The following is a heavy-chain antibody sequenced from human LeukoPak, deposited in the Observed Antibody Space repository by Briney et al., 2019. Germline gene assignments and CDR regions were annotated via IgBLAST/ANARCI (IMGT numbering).Heavy chain of an antibody. CDR1: GGSISSGSYY. Sequence: PSETLSLTCTVSGGSISSGSYYWSWLRQPAGKGLEWIGRIYTSGSTNYNPSLKSRVTISVDTSKNQFSLKLSSVTAADTAVYYCARVELHNYGVNYYYYMDVWGKGTTVTVSS. CDR3: ARVELHNYGVNYYYYMDV. D-gene: IGHD1-7*01. CDR2: IYTSGST. J-gene: IGHJ6*03. V-gene: IGHV4-61*02.